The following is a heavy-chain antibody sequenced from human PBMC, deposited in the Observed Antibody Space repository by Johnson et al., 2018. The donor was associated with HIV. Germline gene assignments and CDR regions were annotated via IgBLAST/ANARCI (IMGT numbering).Heavy chain of an antibody. V-gene: IGHV3-20*04. J-gene: IGHJ3*02. CDR3: AKDRYYDSSGPDAFDI. D-gene: IGHD3-22*01. CDR1: GFTFDDYG. Sequence: VQLVESGGGVVRPGGSLRLSCAASGFTFDDYGMSWVRQAPGKGLEWVSGITWNGGSTGYADSVKGRFILSRDNSRITYLQMNSLRAEDTAVYYCAKDRYYDSSGPDAFDIWGQGTMVTVSS. CDR2: ITWNGGST.